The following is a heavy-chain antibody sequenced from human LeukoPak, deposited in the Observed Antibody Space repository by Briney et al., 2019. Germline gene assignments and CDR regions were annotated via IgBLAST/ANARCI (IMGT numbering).Heavy chain of an antibody. Sequence: PSETLSLTCTVSGGSISSSSYYWGWIRQPPGKGLEWIGSIYYSGSTYYNPSLKSRVTISVDTSKNQFSLKLSSVTAADTAVYYCARLGQWLLSDYWGQGTLVTVSS. CDR3: ARLGQWLLSDY. CDR2: IYYSGST. V-gene: IGHV4-39*01. J-gene: IGHJ4*02. CDR1: GGSISSSSYY. D-gene: IGHD5-12*01.